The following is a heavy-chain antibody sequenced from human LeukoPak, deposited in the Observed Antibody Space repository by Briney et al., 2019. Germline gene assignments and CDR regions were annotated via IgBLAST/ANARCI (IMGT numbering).Heavy chain of an antibody. D-gene: IGHD3-10*01. J-gene: IGHJ5*02. CDR3: ARRMVRGVIRSKNWFDP. CDR1: GGSISSGSYY. V-gene: IGHV4-61*02. CDR2: IYTSGST. Sequence: SETLSLTCTVSGGSISSGSYYWSWIRQPAGKGLEWIGRIYTSGSTNYNPSLKSRVTISVDTSKNQFSLKLSSVTAADTAVYYCARRMVRGVIRSKNWFDPWGQGTLVTVSS.